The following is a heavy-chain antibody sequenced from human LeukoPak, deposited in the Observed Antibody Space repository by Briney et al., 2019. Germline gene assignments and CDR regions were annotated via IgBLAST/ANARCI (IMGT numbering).Heavy chain of an antibody. CDR2: FDPKDGET. CDR3: AREYGRFGVYYFDY. D-gene: IGHD3-10*01. Sequence: ASVKVSCKVSGSTLTELSMHWVRQAPGQGHEWMGGFDPKDGETFYAQKFQGRVTMTKDTSTDTAYMELSRMRSDDTAASYCAREYGRFGVYYFDYGGQGSLVTVSS. J-gene: IGHJ4*02. CDR1: GSTLTELS. V-gene: IGHV1-24*01.